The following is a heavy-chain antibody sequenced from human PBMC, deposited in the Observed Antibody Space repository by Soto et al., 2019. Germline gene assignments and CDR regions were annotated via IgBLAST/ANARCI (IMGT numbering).Heavy chain of an antibody. D-gene: IGHD6-13*01. CDR3: ARRERAAGTDWWFDP. CDR1: GYTFTGYA. CDR2: ISAGNGNT. J-gene: IGHJ5*02. V-gene: IGHV1-3*01. Sequence: GASVKVSCKASGYTFTGYAMHWVRQAPGQRLEWMGWISAGNGNTKYSQKFQGRFTITRDTSASTAYMKLSSVTAADTAVYYCARRERAAGTDWWFDPWGQGTLVTVSS.